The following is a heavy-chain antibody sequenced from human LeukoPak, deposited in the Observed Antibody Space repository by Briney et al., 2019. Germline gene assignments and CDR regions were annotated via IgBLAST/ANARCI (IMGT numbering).Heavy chain of an antibody. Sequence: GGSLRLSCAASGFTFSSYGMHWVRQAPGKGLEWVAVIWYDGSNKYYADSVKGRFTISRDNSKNTLYLQMNSLRAEDTAVYYCAKDLVWGYDYVIYGMDVWGQGTTVTVSS. CDR1: GFTFSSYG. CDR2: IWYDGSNK. D-gene: IGHD3-16*01. CDR3: AKDLVWGYDYVIYGMDV. V-gene: IGHV3-30*02. J-gene: IGHJ6*02.